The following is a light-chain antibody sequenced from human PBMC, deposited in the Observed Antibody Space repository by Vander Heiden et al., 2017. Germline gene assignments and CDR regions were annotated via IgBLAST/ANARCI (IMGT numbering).Light chain of an antibody. CDR3: GTWDSSLSNAV. J-gene: IGLJ1*01. CDR2: DNN. CDR1: SSNIGKNY. V-gene: IGLV1-51*01. Sequence: QSVFTQPPSVAAAPGQKVTISGSGSSSNIGKNYVSWYQQVPGTAPKLLIYDNNKRPSGIPDRFSGSKSGTSATLGITGLQTGDEADYYCGTWDSSLSNAVFGTGTKVTVL.